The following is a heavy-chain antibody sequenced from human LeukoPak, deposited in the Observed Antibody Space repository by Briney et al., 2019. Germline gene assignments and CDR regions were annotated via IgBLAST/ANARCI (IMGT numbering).Heavy chain of an antibody. CDR2: ISQDGSEK. CDR1: GFTFSSHW. V-gene: IGHV3-7*01. D-gene: IGHD3-3*01. CDR3: ARVKSGFTIFDY. Sequence: GGSLRLSCAASGFTFSSHWMSWVRQAPGKGLEWVANISQDGSEKNYVDSVKGRFTISRDNGRNSLYLQMNSLRGEDTAVYHCARVKSGFTIFDYWGQGTLVTVSS. J-gene: IGHJ4*02.